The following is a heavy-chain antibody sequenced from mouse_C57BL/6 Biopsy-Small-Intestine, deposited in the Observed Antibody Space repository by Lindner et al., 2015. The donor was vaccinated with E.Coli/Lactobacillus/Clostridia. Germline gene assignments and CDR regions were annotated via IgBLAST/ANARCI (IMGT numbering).Heavy chain of an antibody. V-gene: IGHV1-54*01. CDR2: VHPGSGYT. Sequence: VQLQESGAELVRPGTSVNVSCKASGYAFTNYLIEWVKQRPGQGLEWIGVVHPGSGYTNYNEKFKDKATLTADKSSSTAYMLLSSLTSEDSAVYFCARDWDRYFDVRGTGTTVTVSS. D-gene: IGHD4-1*01. CDR1: GYAFTNYL. J-gene: IGHJ1*03. CDR3: ARDWDRYFDV.